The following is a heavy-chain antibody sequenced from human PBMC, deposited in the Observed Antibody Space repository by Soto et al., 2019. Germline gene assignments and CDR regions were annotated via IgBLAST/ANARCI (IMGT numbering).Heavy chain of an antibody. D-gene: IGHD1-1*01. CDR1: GFIFSTYG. J-gene: IGHJ4*02. CDR3: TKEYIVGTTWGYFES. Sequence: QVQLVQSGGGVVQPGRSLRLSCVASGFIFSTYGMHWVRQVPGKGLEWVAHISYDGGNEYYADSVKGRFTVSRDNAKNTLDLQMNGLKTEDTALYYCTKEYIVGTTWGYFESWGQGALGIVSS. V-gene: IGHV3-30*18. CDR2: ISYDGGNE.